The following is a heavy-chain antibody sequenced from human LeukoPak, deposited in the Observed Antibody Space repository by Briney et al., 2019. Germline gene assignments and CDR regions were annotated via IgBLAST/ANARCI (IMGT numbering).Heavy chain of an antibody. Sequence: PSETLSLTCTVSVGSISSYYGRWIRQPPGKGLEWFGYIYYSGSTNYNPSLKGRVTISVDKSKDQFSLKLSSLTAAGTAGYYLSSVTLGYFQHWGQGTLVTVST. J-gene: IGHJ1*01. CDR1: VGSISSYY. CDR2: IYYSGST. CDR3: SSVTLGYFQH. V-gene: IGHV4-59*01. D-gene: IGHD3-16*01.